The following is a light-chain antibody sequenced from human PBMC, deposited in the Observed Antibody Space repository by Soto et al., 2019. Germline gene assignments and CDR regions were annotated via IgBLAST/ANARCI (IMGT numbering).Light chain of an antibody. Sequence: DIQMTQSPSTLSASVGDRVTITCRASQNIDRWLAWYQQKPGKAPNLLIYGASNLESGVPSRFSGSGSGTDFTLTISRLRPDDFATYYCQQYNSYPWTFGQGPKVEL. V-gene: IGKV1-5*03. J-gene: IGKJ1*01. CDR2: GAS. CDR3: QQYNSYPWT. CDR1: QNIDRW.